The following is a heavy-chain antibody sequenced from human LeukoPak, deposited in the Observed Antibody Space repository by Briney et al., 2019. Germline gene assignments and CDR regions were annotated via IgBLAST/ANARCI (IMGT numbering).Heavy chain of an antibody. CDR1: GFTFSNAW. D-gene: IGHD6-25*01. V-gene: IGHV3-30*02. Sequence: PGGSLRLSCAASGFTFSNAWMSWVRQAPGKGLEWVAFIRYDGSNKYYADSVKGRFTISRDNSKNTLYLQMNSLRAEDTAVYYCAVAAFGYWGQGTLVTVSS. CDR2: IRYDGSNK. J-gene: IGHJ4*02. CDR3: AVAAFGY.